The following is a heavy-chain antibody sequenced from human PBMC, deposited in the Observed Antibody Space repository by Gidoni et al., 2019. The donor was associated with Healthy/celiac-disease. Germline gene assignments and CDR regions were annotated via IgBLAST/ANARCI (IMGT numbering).Heavy chain of an antibody. D-gene: IGHD2-15*01. Sequence: QVQLVESGGGVVQPGRSLRLSCAASGFTFSSYGLHWVRQAPGKGLEWVAVISYDGSNKYYADSVKGRFTISRDNSKNTLYLQMNSLRAEDTAVYYCAKDRWHCSGGSCYANWFDPWGQGTLVTVSS. CDR2: ISYDGSNK. J-gene: IGHJ5*02. V-gene: IGHV3-30*18. CDR1: GFTFSSYG. CDR3: AKDRWHCSGGSCYANWFDP.